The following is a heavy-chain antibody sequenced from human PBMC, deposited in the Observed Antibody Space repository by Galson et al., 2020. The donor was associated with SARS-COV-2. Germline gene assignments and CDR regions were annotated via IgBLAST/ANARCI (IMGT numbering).Heavy chain of an antibody. CDR2: IYHSGNT. Sequence: SQTLSLTCAVSGYSISSGYYWGWIRQPPGKGLEWIGSIYHSGNTYYNPSLKSRVAISVDTSRNQFSLKLTSVTAADTAVYYCARDMAITPGGGDYWGQGTLVTVSS. V-gene: IGHV4-38-2*02. CDR1: GYSISSGYY. D-gene: IGHD2-8*02. CDR3: ARDMAITPGGGDY. J-gene: IGHJ4*02.